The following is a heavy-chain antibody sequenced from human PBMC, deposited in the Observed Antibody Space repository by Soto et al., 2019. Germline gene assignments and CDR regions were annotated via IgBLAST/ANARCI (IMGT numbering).Heavy chain of an antibody. CDR1: GFNFSSYW. CDR2: INSDGSST. J-gene: IGHJ4*02. CDR3: AKGKTITMVRGVIIQRALYFDY. Sequence: GGSMILSCAASGFNFSSYWMHWVRQKPGKGLVWVSRINSDGSSTTYADSVKGRFTISRDNAKNTLYLQMNSLRAEDTAVYYCAKGKTITMVRGVIIQRALYFDYWGQGTLVTVSS. V-gene: IGHV3-74*01. D-gene: IGHD3-10*01.